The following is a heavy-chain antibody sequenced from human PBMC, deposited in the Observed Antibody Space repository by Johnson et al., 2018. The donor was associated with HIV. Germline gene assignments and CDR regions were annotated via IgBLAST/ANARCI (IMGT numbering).Heavy chain of an antibody. CDR1: GFTFNNYW. Sequence: EVQLVESGGGLVQPGGSLRLSCVASGFTFNNYWMSWVRQAPGKGLEWVSGINWNGGSTGYADSVKGRFTISRDNAKNSLYLQMNSLRAEDTALYYCARLSGYYVYDAFDIWGQGTMVTVSS. V-gene: IGHV3-20*04. CDR2: INWNGGST. D-gene: IGHD3-3*01. CDR3: ARLSGYYVYDAFDI. J-gene: IGHJ3*02.